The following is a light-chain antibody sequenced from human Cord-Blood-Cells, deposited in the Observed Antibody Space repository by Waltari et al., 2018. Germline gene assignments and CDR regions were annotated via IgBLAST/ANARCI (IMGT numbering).Light chain of an antibody. CDR3: SSYTSSSTYV. J-gene: IGLJ1*01. Sequence: QSALTQPAAVSGSPGQSLTISCTGTSSDVGGLNYASWYKQHPGTAPKLMIYDVSNRPSGGSNRFSGSKSGNTASLTISGLQAEDEADYYCSSYTSSSTYVFGTGTKVTVL. CDR1: SSDVGGLNY. V-gene: IGLV2-14*01. CDR2: DVS.